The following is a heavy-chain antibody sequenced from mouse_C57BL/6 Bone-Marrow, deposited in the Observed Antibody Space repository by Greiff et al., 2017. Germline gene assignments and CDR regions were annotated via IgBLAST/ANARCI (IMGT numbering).Heavy chain of an antibody. CDR2: GQGLEWFG. Sequence: VQLKESGPELARPWASVKISCQAFYTFSSRVHFAIRDTNYWMQWVKQRPGQGLEWFGAIYPGNGDTSYNQKFKCKATLTADKSSSTAYMQRSSLTSDDAAVYSCAGLDSWFAYWGQGTLVTVSA. CDR1: YTFSSRVH. J-gene: IGHJ3*01. V-gene: IGHV1-87*01. CDR3: SDDAAVYSCAGLDSWFAY.